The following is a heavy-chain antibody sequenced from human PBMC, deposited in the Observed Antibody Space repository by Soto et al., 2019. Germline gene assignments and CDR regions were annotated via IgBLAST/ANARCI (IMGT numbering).Heavy chain of an antibody. J-gene: IGHJ3*01. V-gene: IGHV3-9*01. D-gene: IGHD3-22*01. CDR1: EFTFDDYA. CDR2: ISWNSVSI. Sequence: EVQLVESGGGLVQPGRSLRLSCAASEFTFDDYARHWVRQAPGKGPEGVSGISWNSVSIAYADSGKGRFTISRDNARNSLYLQMNSLRAEETALYYCAKDISKYSSGRYAAFDLWGQGTMVTVSS. CDR3: AKDISKYSSGRYAAFDL.